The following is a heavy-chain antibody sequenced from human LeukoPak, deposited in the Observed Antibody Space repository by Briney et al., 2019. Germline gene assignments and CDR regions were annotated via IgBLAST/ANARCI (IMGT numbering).Heavy chain of an antibody. D-gene: IGHD3-22*01. J-gene: IGHJ4*02. Sequence: GASVKVTCKAYGGTFSSYAISWMRQAPGQGLEWMGRIIHILSIANNAQQFQGRVMITATKYNKSAYMELSSLTADDAAVYYWARAEYSSWYYVDYGGQGTLVTVSS. CDR2: IIHILSIA. CDR1: GGTFSSYA. V-gene: IGHV1-69*04. CDR3: ARAEYSSWYYVDY.